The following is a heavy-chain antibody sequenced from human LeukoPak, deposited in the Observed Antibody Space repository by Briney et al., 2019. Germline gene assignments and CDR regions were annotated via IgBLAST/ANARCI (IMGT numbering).Heavy chain of an antibody. CDR2: INHSGST. CDR3: ARAPYGMDV. CDR1: GGSFSGYY. Sequence: SETLSLTCAVYGGSFSGYYWSWIRQPPGKGLEWIGEINHSGSTNYNPSLKSRVTISVDTPKNQFSLKLSSVTAADTAVYYCARAPYGMDVWGQGTTVTVPS. J-gene: IGHJ6*02. V-gene: IGHV4-34*01.